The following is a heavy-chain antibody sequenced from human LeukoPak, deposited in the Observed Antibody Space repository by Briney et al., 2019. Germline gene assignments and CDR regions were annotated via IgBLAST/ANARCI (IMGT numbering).Heavy chain of an antibody. Sequence: GGSLRLSCAASGFTFSDYYMSWIRQAPGKGLEWVSYISSSGSTIHYADSVKGRFSISRDNSKNTLYLQMNSLRAEDTAVYYCAKSRRPRAFFDYWGQGTLVTVSS. V-gene: IGHV3-11*04. CDR3: AKSRRPRAFFDY. CDR2: ISSSGSTI. J-gene: IGHJ4*02. CDR1: GFTFSDYY.